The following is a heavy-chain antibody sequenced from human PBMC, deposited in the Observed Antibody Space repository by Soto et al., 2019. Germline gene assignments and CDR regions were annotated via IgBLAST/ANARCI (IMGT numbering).Heavy chain of an antibody. Sequence: QVQLVQSGAEVKKPGASVKVSCKASGYTFTSYYMHWVRQAPGKGLEWMGIINPSGGSTSYAQKFQGRVTMTRDTSTSTVYMELSSLRSEDTAVYYCARVYRHCSGGSCSGGMPFFDYWGQGTLVTVSS. J-gene: IGHJ4*02. D-gene: IGHD2-15*01. CDR3: ARVYRHCSGGSCSGGMPFFDY. CDR1: GYTFTSYY. CDR2: INPSGGST. V-gene: IGHV1-46*01.